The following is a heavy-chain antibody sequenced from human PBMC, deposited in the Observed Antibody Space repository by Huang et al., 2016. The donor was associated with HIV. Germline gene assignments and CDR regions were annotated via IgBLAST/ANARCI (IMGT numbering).Heavy chain of an antibody. V-gene: IGHV4-34*02. CDR3: ARGRDIAAIDTVDDALDI. CDR2: INLSGST. J-gene: IGHJ3*02. D-gene: IGHD2-15*01. Sequence: QVHLQQWGSGLLRPSETLSRTCAVYGGSFSNYYWSWVRRSPGKGLEWIGEINLSGSTNNNPSLKSRVTMSIDTSKNQFSLNLTSVTAADTALYFCARGRDIAAIDTVDDALDIWAQGAKVTVFS. CDR1: GGSFSNYY.